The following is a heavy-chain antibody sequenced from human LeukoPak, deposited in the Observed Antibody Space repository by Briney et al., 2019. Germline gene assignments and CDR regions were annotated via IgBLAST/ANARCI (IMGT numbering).Heavy chain of an antibody. J-gene: IGHJ2*01. Sequence: AGGSLRLSCAASGFTVSINYMSWVRQAPGKGLEWVSVIYSGGSTYYADSVKGRFTISRDNSKNTLYLQMNSLRAEDTAVYYCARESGPVVVTAIWYFDLWGRGTLVTVSS. CDR1: GFTVSINY. CDR3: ARESGPVVVTAIWYFDL. D-gene: IGHD2-21*02. CDR2: IYSGGST. V-gene: IGHV3-66*01.